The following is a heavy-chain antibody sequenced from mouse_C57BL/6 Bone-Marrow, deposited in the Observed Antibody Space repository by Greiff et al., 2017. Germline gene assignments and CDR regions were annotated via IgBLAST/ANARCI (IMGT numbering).Heavy chain of an antibody. V-gene: IGHV1-22*01. CDR1: GYTFTDYN. J-gene: IGHJ3*01. Sequence: VQLQQSGPELVKPGASVKMSCKASGYTFTDYNMPWVKQSHGKSLEWIGYINPNNGGTSYNQKFKGKATLTVNKSSSTAYMELRSLTSEDSAVYYCAIRGYDDVFAYWGQGTLVTVSA. CDR2: INPNNGGT. CDR3: AIRGYDDVFAY. D-gene: IGHD2-3*01.